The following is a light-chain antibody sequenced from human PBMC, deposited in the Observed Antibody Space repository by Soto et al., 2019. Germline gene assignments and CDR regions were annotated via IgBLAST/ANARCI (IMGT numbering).Light chain of an antibody. CDR2: DVS. Sequence: QSVLTQPRSVSGSPGQSVTISCTGTSSDVGDYNYVSWYQQYPGKAPKLVIYDVSKRPSGVPDRFSGSKSGNTVSLTISGLQAEDEADYYCCSFAGSYTFWVFGGGTQLTVL. J-gene: IGLJ3*02. CDR1: SSDVGDYNY. V-gene: IGLV2-11*01. CDR3: CSFAGSYTFWV.